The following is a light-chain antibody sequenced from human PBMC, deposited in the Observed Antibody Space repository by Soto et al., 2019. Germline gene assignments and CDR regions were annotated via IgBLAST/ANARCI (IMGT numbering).Light chain of an antibody. Sequence: EIVLTQSPGTLSLSPGERGTLSCRASQSVSSNYLAWYQQKPGQAPRLLIYGASSRATGIPDRFSGSGSGTDFTLTISRLEPEDFALYYCQQYGSSPLTFGGGTKLEIK. CDR2: GAS. CDR1: QSVSSNY. CDR3: QQYGSSPLT. J-gene: IGKJ4*01. V-gene: IGKV3-20*01.